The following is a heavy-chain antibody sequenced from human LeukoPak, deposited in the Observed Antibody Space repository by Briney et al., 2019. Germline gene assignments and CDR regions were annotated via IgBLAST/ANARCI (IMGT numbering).Heavy chain of an antibody. V-gene: IGHV6-1*01. J-gene: IGHJ4*02. D-gene: IGHD6-19*01. CDR1: GDSVSSNSAA. Sequence: SQTLSLTCAISGDSVSSNSAAWNWIRQSPSRGLEWLGRTYYRSKRYNDYAVSVKSRITINPDTSKNQFSLQLNSVTPEDTAVYYCARDQRSIVAVAGPFDYWGQGTLVTVSS. CDR3: ARDQRSIVAVAGPFDY. CDR2: TYYRSKRYN.